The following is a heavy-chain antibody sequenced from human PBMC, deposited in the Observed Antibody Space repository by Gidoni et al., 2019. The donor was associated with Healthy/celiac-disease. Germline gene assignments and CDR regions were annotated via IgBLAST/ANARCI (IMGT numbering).Heavy chain of an antibody. Sequence: EVQLLESGGGLVQPGGSLRLSCAATGFTFSSYAMSWVRQAPGKGLEWVSAISGSGGSTYYAASVKGRFTISRDNSKNTLYLQMNSLRAEDTAVYYCAKARIVGATSGAIGYWGQGTLVTVSS. CDR1: GFTFSSYA. D-gene: IGHD1-26*01. V-gene: IGHV3-23*01. CDR2: ISGSGGST. CDR3: AKARIVGATSGAIGY. J-gene: IGHJ4*02.